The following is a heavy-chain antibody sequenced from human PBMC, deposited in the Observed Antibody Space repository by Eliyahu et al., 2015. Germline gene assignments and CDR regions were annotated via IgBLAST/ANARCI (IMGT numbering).Heavy chain of an antibody. J-gene: IGHJ4*02. CDR1: GGSISSGGYY. Sequence: QVQLQESGPGLVKASQTLSLTCTVSGGSISSGGYYWSWIRHHPGRGLEWIGCINHNGNTYYNPSLKSRLTISVDTSKNQFSLNLTSVTAADTAVYYCARVLYDYYFDYWGQGTLVTVSS. CDR2: INHNGNT. CDR3: ARVLYDYYFDY. D-gene: IGHD3-3*01. V-gene: IGHV4-31*03.